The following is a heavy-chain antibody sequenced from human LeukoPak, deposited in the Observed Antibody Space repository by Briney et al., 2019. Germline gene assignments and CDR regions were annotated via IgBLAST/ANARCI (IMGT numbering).Heavy chain of an antibody. Sequence: SETLSLTCAVYGGSFSGYYWSWIRQPPGKGLEWIGEINHSGSTNYNPSLKSRVTISVDTSKNQFSLKLSSVTAADTAVYYCARLRGYCSSTSCYAKYPFDYWGQGTLVTVSS. CDR1: GGSFSGYY. CDR3: ARLRGYCSSTSCYAKYPFDY. D-gene: IGHD2-2*01. J-gene: IGHJ4*02. CDR2: INHSGST. V-gene: IGHV4-34*01.